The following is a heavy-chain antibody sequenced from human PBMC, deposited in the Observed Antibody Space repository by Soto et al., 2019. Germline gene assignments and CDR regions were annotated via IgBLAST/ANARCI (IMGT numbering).Heavy chain of an antibody. CDR2: ISYDGSNK. Sequence: QVQLVESGGGVVQPGRSLRLSCAASGFTFSSYGMHWVRQAPGKGLEWVAVISYDGSNKYYADSVKGRFTISRDNSKNPLYLKMNSLGGGDKAVYYCAKGRIELWPRQYYFDYWGQGTLVTVSS. CDR3: AKGRIELWPRQYYFDY. D-gene: IGHD5-18*01. V-gene: IGHV3-30*18. J-gene: IGHJ4*02. CDR1: GFTFSSYG.